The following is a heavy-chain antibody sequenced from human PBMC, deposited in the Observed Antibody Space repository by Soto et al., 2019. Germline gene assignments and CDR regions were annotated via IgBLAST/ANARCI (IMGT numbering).Heavy chain of an antibody. CDR1: GSTFSNHI. D-gene: IGHD5-12*01. J-gene: IGHJ4*02. V-gene: IGHV1-69*08. CDR3: ARDSPIGSTFSGHDDIDS. CDR2: IIPILDIT. Sequence: QVQLVQSGAEVKKPGSSVKVSCKASGSTFSNHIITWVRQAPGHGLEWMGRIIPILDITNYAQKFQGRVTITADKSTTTAYMEVSSLSSDDTAVYYCARDSPIGSTFSGHDDIDSWGQVTLVTVSS.